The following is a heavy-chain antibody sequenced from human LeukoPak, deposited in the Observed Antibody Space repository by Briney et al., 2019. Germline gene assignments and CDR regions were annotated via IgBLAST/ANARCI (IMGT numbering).Heavy chain of an antibody. CDR2: IYHSGST. J-gene: IGHJ4*02. Sequence: PSETLSLTCTVSGYSISSGYYWGWLRQPPGKGLEWIGSIYHSGSTYYNPSLKSRVTISVDTSKNQFSLKLSSVTAADTAVYYCARIVGATREDYWGQGTLVTVSS. CDR1: GYSISSGYY. D-gene: IGHD1-26*01. CDR3: ARIVGATREDY. V-gene: IGHV4-38-2*02.